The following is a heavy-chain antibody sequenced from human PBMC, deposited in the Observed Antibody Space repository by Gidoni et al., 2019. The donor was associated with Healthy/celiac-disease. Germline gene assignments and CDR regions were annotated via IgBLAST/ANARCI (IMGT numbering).Heavy chain of an antibody. D-gene: IGHD1-26*01. Sequence: QVQLQQWGAGLLQPSETLSLTCAVYGGSFSGYYWSWIRQPPGKVLEWIGEINHSGSTNYNPSLKSRVTISVDTSKNQFSLKLSSVTAADTAVYYCARGGITNRFDPWGQGTLVTVSS. CDR2: INHSGST. V-gene: IGHV4-34*01. CDR3: ARGGITNRFDP. CDR1: GGSFSGYY. J-gene: IGHJ5*02.